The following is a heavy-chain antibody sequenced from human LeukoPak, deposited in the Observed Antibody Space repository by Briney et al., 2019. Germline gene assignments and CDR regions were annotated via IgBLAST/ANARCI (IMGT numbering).Heavy chain of an antibody. Sequence: GGSLRLSCAASGFTFISYWMSWVRQAPGKGLEWVSLISFNGANTYYPDSVKGRFTISRDSSKDTLYLQMNSLRPEDTAIYYCARDIEISTWGLGTMVTVSS. CDR3: ARDIEIST. D-gene: IGHD1-26*01. V-gene: IGHV3-23*01. CDR1: GFTFISYW. J-gene: IGHJ3*01. CDR2: ISFNGANT.